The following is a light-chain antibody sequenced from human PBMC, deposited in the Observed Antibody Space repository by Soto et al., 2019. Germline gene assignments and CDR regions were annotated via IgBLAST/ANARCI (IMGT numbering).Light chain of an antibody. CDR2: GNI. V-gene: IGLV1-40*01. CDR1: SSNMGAGYD. Sequence: QSVLTQPPSGSGAPGQRVTISCTGSSSNMGAGYDVHWYQQRPGTAPKLLIFGNINRPSGVPDRFSGSKSGTSASLAITGLQAEDEGDYYCQSYDSTLSARYVFGTGTKVTVL. J-gene: IGLJ1*01. CDR3: QSYDSTLSARYV.